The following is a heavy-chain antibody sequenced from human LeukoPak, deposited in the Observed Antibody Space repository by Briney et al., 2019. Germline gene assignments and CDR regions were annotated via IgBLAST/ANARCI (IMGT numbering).Heavy chain of an antibody. CDR2: IWYDGSNK. CDR3: ARGETYYYDSSGYALDY. Sequence: GGSLRLSCSASGFTFSSYAMHWVRQPPGKGLEWEAVIWYDGSNKYYADSVKGRFTISRDNSKNTLYLQMNSLRAEDTAVYYCARGETYYYDSSGYALDYWGQGTLVTVSS. J-gene: IGHJ4*02. D-gene: IGHD3-22*01. V-gene: IGHV3-33*08. CDR1: GFTFSSYA.